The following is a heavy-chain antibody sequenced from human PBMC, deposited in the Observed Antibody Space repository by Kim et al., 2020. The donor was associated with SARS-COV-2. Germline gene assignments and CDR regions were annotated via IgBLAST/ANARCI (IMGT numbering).Heavy chain of an antibody. CDR2: IYYSGST. CDR1: GGSISSSSYY. J-gene: IGHJ4*02. CDR3: ARHVLGSYYYGSGSYISYFDY. V-gene: IGHV4-39*01. Sequence: SETLSLTCTVSGGSISSSSYYWGWIRQPPGKGLEWIGSIYYSGSTYYNPSLKSRVTISVDTSKNQFSLKLSSVTAADTAVYYCARHVLGSYYYGSGSYISYFDYWGQGTLVTVSS. D-gene: IGHD3-10*01.